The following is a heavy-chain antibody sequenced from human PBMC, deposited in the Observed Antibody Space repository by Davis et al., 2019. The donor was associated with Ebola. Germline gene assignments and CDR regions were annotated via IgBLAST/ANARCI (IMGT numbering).Heavy chain of an antibody. Sequence: GESLKISCAASGITFSRYSMNWVRQAPGKGLEWVAFISSGSFTIHYADSVKGRFTISRDNAKNSLFLQMNSLRVEDTAVYYCARWSILGQWGQGTLVTVSS. CDR3: ARWSILGQ. J-gene: IGHJ4*02. V-gene: IGHV3-48*01. CDR2: ISSGSFTI. D-gene: IGHD3-3*01. CDR1: GITFSRYS.